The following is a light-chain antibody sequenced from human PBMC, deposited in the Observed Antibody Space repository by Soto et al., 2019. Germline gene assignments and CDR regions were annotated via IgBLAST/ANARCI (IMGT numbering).Light chain of an antibody. CDR2: DAS. J-gene: IGKJ2*01. V-gene: IGKV3-11*01. CDR3: QQRRNWPSFT. CDR1: ESVSTY. Sequence: EIVLEQSPATLSLWPGERATLSCRASESVSTYLAWYQQKPGQAPRLLIYDASDRAPGIPARFGGSGSGTDFTLTISSLEPEDFAVYYCQQRRNWPSFTFGQGTKLEIK.